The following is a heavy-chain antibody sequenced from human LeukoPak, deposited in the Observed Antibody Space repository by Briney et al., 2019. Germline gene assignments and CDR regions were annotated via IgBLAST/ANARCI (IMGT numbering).Heavy chain of an antibody. CDR2: INPNSGGT. CDR1: GYTFTGYY. J-gene: IGHJ4*02. V-gene: IGHV1-2*02. D-gene: IGHD2-2*01. Sequence: ASVKVSCKASGYTFTGYYMHWVRQAPGQGLEWMGWINPNSGGTNYAQKFQGRVTITADKSTSTAYMELSSLRSEDTAVYYCAREHCSSTSCYPTGGEFDYWGQGTLVTVSS. CDR3: AREHCSSTSCYPTGGEFDY.